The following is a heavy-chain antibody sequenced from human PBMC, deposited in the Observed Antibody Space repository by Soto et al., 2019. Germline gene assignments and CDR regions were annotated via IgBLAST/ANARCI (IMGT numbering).Heavy chain of an antibody. CDR3: TKERATHRNY. D-gene: IGHD5-12*01. CDR1: GFTFRNYV. CDR2: ISSDGSNK. Sequence: QVQLVESGGGVVQPGRSLSLSCAASGFTFRNYVKHWVRQAPAKELEWVAVISSDGSNKYYADSVKGRFTISRDNSKNTLYLQMNSLRIEDTAVYYCTKERATHRNYWGQGTLVTVSS. J-gene: IGHJ4*02. V-gene: IGHV3-30*18.